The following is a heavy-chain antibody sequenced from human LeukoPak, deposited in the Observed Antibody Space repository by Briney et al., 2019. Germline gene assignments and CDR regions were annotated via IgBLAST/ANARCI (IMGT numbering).Heavy chain of an antibody. V-gene: IGHV4-34*01. D-gene: IGHD5-18*01. Sequence: SETLSLTCAVYGGSFSGYYWSWIRQPPGKGLEWIGEINHSGSTNYNPSLKSRVTISVDTSKNQFSLKLSSVTAADTAVYYCARAIQLWFHFDYWGQGTLVTVSS. CDR2: INHSGST. J-gene: IGHJ4*02. CDR3: ARAIQLWFHFDY. CDR1: GGSFSGYY.